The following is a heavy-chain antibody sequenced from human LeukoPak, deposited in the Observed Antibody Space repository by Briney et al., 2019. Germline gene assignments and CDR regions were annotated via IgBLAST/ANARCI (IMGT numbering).Heavy chain of an antibody. D-gene: IGHD3-16*01. Sequence: PSETLSPTCAIYGGSFSGYYCSLIRQPPGKGLEWIGEINHRGSTNYNPSLKSRVTILGDTSKNQFSLNMSSLTAADTAVYYCARVRRGMSYFDYWGQGTLVTVSS. CDR2: INHRGST. CDR1: GGSFSGYY. J-gene: IGHJ4*02. CDR3: ARVRRGMSYFDY. V-gene: IGHV4-34*01.